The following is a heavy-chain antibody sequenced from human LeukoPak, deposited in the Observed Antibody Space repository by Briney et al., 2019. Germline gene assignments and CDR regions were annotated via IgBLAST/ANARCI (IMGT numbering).Heavy chain of an antibody. CDR3: ARDRRFGEFWEKHYYYYMDV. CDR1: GYTFTSYD. V-gene: IGHV1-18*01. Sequence: GASVKVSCKASGYTFTSYDISWVRQAPGQGLEWMGWISAYNGNTNYAQKLQGRVTMTRDTSTSTAYMELRSLRSDDTAVYYCARDRRFGEFWEKHYYYYMDVWGKGTTVTVSS. D-gene: IGHD3-10*01. CDR2: ISAYNGNT. J-gene: IGHJ6*03.